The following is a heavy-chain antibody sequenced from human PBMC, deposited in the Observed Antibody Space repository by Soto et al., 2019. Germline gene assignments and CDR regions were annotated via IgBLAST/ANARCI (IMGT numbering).Heavy chain of an antibody. V-gene: IGHV3-30-3*01. D-gene: IGHD6-13*01. J-gene: IGHJ5*02. CDR2: ISYDGSNK. Sequence: PGGSLRLSCGASGFTFSSYAMHWVRQAPGKGLEWVAVISYDGSNKYCADSVKGRFTISRDNSKNTLYLQMNSLTAEDTAVYYCAKASSTPPHWFDPCGHGTLVTVSP. CDR1: GFTFSSYA. CDR3: AKASSTPPHWFDP.